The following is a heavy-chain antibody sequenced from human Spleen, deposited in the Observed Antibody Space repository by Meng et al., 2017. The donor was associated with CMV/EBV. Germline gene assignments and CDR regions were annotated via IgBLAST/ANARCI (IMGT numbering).Heavy chain of an antibody. D-gene: IGHD3-22*01. Sequence: GSVRSGSYYWSWIRQPPGKGLEWIGYIYYSGSTNYNPSLKSRVTISVDTSKNQFSLKLSSVTAADTAVYYCAREGIDYYDSSGPLGPWGQGTLVTVSS. CDR3: AREGIDYYDSSGPLGP. CDR2: IYYSGST. CDR1: GSVRSGSYY. J-gene: IGHJ5*02. V-gene: IGHV4-61*01.